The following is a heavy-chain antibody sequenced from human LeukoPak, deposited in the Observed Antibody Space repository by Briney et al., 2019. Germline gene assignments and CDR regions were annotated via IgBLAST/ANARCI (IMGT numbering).Heavy chain of an antibody. V-gene: IGHV3-23*01. Sequence: GGSLRLSCAASGFTFSSYAMSWVRQAPGKGLEWVSAISGSGGSTYYADSVKGRFTISRDNPKNTLYLQMNSLRAEDTAVYYCAKAGHYGSGSYYNYWGQGTLVTVSS. CDR3: AKAGHYGSGSYYNY. J-gene: IGHJ4*02. D-gene: IGHD3-10*01. CDR1: GFTFSSYA. CDR2: ISGSGGST.